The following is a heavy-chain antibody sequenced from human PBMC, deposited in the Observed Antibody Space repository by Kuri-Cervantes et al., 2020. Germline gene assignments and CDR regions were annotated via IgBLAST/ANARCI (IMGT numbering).Heavy chain of an antibody. Sequence: GSPRLSCTVSGGSISSYYWSWIRQPPGKGLEWIGYIYYSGSTNYNPSLKSRVTISVDTSKNQFSLKLSSVTAADTAVYYCARTEGREGNDFWSGYYYYYYYGMDVWGQGTTVIVSS. CDR1: GGSISSYY. D-gene: IGHD3-3*01. V-gene: IGHV4-59*01. J-gene: IGHJ6*02. CDR3: ARTEGREGNDFWSGYYYYYYYGMDV. CDR2: IYYSGST.